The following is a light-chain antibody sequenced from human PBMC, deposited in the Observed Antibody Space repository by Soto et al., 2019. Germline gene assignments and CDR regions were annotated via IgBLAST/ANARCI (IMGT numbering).Light chain of an antibody. J-gene: IGKJ5*01. Sequence: EIVITQSPATLSVSPGGRPTLSGRASQSVSSNLAWYQQKPGQAPRLLIYGASTRATGIPARFSGSGSGTEFTLTISSLQSEDFAVYYCQQYNNWPPITFGQGTRLETK. CDR3: QQYNNWPPIT. CDR1: QSVSSN. CDR2: GAS. V-gene: IGKV3-15*01.